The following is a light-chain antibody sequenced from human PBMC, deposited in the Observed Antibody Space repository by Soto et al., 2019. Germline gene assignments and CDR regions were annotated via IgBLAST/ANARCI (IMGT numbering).Light chain of an antibody. CDR1: QSLLHSNGYNY. Sequence: DIVMTQSPLSLPVTPGEPASISCRSSQSLLHSNGYNYLDWYLQKPGQSPQLLIYLGSNRASGVPDRFSGSGSGTDFTLKISRVEAEDVGVYYCMQGSHWPLTFGGGTRWIS. J-gene: IGKJ4*01. V-gene: IGKV2-28*01. CDR2: LGS. CDR3: MQGSHWPLT.